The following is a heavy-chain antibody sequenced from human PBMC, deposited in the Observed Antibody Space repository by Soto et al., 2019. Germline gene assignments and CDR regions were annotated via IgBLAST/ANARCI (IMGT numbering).Heavy chain of an antibody. CDR1: GYTFTSYD. D-gene: IGHD2-15*01. J-gene: IGHJ4*02. CDR3: ARVRIGYCSGGSCYSGYYFDY. CDR2: MNPNSGNT. Sequence: QVQLVQSGAEVKKPGASVKVSCKASGYTFTSYDINWVRQATGQGLEWMGWMNPNSGNTGYAQKFQGRVTMTRNTSISTAYMELGSLRSEDTAVYYCARVRIGYCSGGSCYSGYYFDYWGQGTLVTVSS. V-gene: IGHV1-8*01.